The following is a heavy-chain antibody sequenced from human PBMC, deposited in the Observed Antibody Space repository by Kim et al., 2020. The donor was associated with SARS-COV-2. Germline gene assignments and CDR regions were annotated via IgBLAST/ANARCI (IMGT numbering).Heavy chain of an antibody. Sequence: GGSLRLSCAASGFTFSNAWMSWVRQAPGKGLEWVGRIKSKTDGGTTDYAAPVKGRFTISRDDSKNTLYLQMNSLKTEDTAVYYCTTDMFPIAGYIDYWGQGTLVTVSS. V-gene: IGHV3-15*01. CDR3: TTDMFPIAGYIDY. CDR2: IKSKTDGGTT. D-gene: IGHD3-9*01. J-gene: IGHJ4*02. CDR1: GFTFSNAW.